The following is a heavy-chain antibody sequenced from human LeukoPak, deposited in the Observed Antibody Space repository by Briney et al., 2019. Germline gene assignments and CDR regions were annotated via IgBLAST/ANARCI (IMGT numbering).Heavy chain of an antibody. CDR3: ARDKAVAGTGYFDY. V-gene: IGHV1-2*02. CDR1: GYTFTGYY. J-gene: IGHJ4*02. Sequence: ASVKVSCKASGYTFTGYYMHWVRQAPGQGLEWMGWINPNGGGTNYAQKFQGRVTMTRDTSISTAYMELSRLRSDDTAVYYCARDKAVAGTGYFDYWGQGTLVTVSS. D-gene: IGHD6-19*01. CDR2: INPNGGGT.